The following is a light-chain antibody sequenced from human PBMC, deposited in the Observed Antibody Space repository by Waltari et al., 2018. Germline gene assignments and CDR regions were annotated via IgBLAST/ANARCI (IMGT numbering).Light chain of an antibody. V-gene: IGLV1-44*01. J-gene: IGLJ2*01. CDR2: SNN. CDR1: RPTHGSNT. Sequence: QPVLPQPPHAYGPPGHAVTLAGLGTRPTHGSNTSKRYQQLPGPAPNLLIYSNNHRPPGVPDRFSGSKSGTSASLAISGLQSEDEADYYCAAWDDSLNGVVFGGGTKLTV. CDR3: AAWDDSLNGVV.